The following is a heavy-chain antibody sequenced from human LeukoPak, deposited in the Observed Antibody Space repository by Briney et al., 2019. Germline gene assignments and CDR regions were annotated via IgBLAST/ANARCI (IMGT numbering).Heavy chain of an antibody. CDR3: ARLDYGAHYYYYMDV. Sequence: PSETLSLTCAVSGYSISSGYYWGWIRQAPGKGLEWIGSIYHSGSTYYNPSLKSRVTISVDTSKNQFSLKRSSVTAADTAVYYCARLDYGAHYYYYMDVWGKGSTVTVSS. D-gene: IGHD4-17*01. V-gene: IGHV4-38-2*01. J-gene: IGHJ6*03. CDR2: IYHSGST. CDR1: GYSISSGYY.